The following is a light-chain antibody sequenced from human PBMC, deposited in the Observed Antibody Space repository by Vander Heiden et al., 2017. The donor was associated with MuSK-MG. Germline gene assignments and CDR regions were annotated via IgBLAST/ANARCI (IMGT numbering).Light chain of an antibody. CDR2: YDS. CDR1: NIGSKS. Sequence: SYVLTQPPSVSVAPGKTARITWGGNNIGSKSVHWYQQKPGQAPVLVIYYDSDRPSGIPERFSGSNSGNTATLTISRVEAGEEADYYCQVWDSSSDHPGGVFGGGTKLTVL. J-gene: IGLJ3*02. CDR3: QVWDSSSDHPGGV. V-gene: IGLV3-21*04.